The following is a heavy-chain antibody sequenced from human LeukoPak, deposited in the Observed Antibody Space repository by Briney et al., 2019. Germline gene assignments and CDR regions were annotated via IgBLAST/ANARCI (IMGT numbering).Heavy chain of an antibody. Sequence: GGSLRLSCAASGFTFSSYGMHWVRQAPGKGLEWVAFIRYDGSNKYYADSVKGRFTISRDNSKNTLYLQMNSLRAEDTAVYYCAKDGWQQLASFDYWGQGTLVAVSS. V-gene: IGHV3-30*02. CDR2: IRYDGSNK. CDR1: GFTFSSYG. D-gene: IGHD6-13*01. CDR3: AKDGWQQLASFDY. J-gene: IGHJ4*02.